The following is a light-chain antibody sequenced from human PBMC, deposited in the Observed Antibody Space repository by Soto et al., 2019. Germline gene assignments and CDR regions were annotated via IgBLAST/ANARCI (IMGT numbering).Light chain of an antibody. CDR2: GAS. CDR1: QSVSTN. J-gene: IGKJ1*01. Sequence: EIVMTQSPATLSVSPGERATLSCRASQSVSTNLAWYQQKPGQAPRLLIYGASTRATGIPARFSGSGSGTEFTLTTSSLQSEDFSVVYCQQYNNWPPWTFGQGTKVEI. V-gene: IGKV3-15*01. CDR3: QQYNNWPPWT.